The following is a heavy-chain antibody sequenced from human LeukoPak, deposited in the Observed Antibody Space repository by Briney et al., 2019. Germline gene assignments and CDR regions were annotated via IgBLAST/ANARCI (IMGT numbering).Heavy chain of an antibody. V-gene: IGHV4-39*02. CDR2: IYYSGST. D-gene: IGHD3-3*01. CDR3: ARDRVTYYDFWSGYYSNYYYYGMDV. CDR1: GGSISSGGYS. Sequence: SETLSLTCAVSGGSISSGGYSWGWIRQPPGKGLEWIGSIYYSGSTYYNPSLKSRVTISVDTSKNQFSLKLSSVTAADTAVYYCARDRVTYYDFWSGYYSNYYYYGMDVWGQGTTVTVSS. J-gene: IGHJ6*02.